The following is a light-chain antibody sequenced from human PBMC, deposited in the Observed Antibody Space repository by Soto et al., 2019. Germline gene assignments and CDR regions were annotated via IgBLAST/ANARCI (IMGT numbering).Light chain of an antibody. J-gene: IGKJ5*01. V-gene: IGKV3-20*01. Sequence: EIVLTQSPGILSLSPGERASLSCGASQSISSSFLAWYQQKPGQAPRLLISGASTRATGIPDRFSGSGSGRDFTLSISSLQSEDFAVYYCQLYGISPHFGQGTRLEIK. CDR2: GAS. CDR1: QSISSSF. CDR3: QLYGISPH.